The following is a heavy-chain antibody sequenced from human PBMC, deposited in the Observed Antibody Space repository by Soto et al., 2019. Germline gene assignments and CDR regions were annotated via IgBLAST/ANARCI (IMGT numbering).Heavy chain of an antibody. CDR1: GYTFTGYY. D-gene: IGHD3-3*01. V-gene: IGHV1-2*04. CDR2: INPNSGGT. Sequence: GASVKVSCKDSGYTFTGYYMHWVRQAPGQGLEWMGWINPNSGGTNYAQKFQGWVTMTRDTSISTAYMELSRLRSDDTAVYYCARDPYPTIFGGYYYYYGMDVWGQGTTVTVSS. CDR3: ARDPYPTIFGGYYYYYGMDV. J-gene: IGHJ6*02.